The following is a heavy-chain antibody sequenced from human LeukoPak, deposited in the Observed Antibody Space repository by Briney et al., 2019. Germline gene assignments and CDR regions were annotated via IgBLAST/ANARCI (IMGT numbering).Heavy chain of an antibody. Sequence: SVKVSCKASGGTFSSYTISWVRQAPGQGLEWMGRIIPILGIANYAQKFQGKVTITADKSTSTAYMELSSLRSEDAAVYYCARDPDFWSGYYYMDVWGKGTTVTVSS. J-gene: IGHJ6*03. CDR2: IIPILGIA. CDR3: ARDPDFWSGYYYMDV. D-gene: IGHD3-3*01. V-gene: IGHV1-69*04. CDR1: GGTFSSYT.